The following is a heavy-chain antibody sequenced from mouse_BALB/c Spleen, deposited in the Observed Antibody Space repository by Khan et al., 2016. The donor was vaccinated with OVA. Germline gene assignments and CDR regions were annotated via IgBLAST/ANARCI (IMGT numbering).Heavy chain of an antibody. Sequence: EVQLQESGPGLVKPSQSLSLTCTVTGYSITSDFAWNWIRQFPGNKLEWMGYITYSGDSSYNPSLKSRISITRDTSKNQLFLQLNSVTTEDTATYYCATLYYYGSSWFDYWGQGTLVTVSA. CDR1: GYSITSDFA. V-gene: IGHV3-2*02. J-gene: IGHJ3*01. D-gene: IGHD1-1*01. CDR3: ATLYYYGSSWFDY. CDR2: ITYSGDS.